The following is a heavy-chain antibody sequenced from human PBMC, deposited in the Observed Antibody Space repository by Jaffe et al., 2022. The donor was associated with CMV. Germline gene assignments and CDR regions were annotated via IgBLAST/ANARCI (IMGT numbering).Heavy chain of an antibody. CDR1: GGSISSSSYY. Sequence: QLQLQESGPGLVKPSETLSLTCTVSGGSISSSSYYWGWIRQPPGKGLEWIGSIYYSGSTYYNPSLKSRVTISVDTSKNQFSLKLSSVTAADTAVYYCASQGGSTRYYYYYGMDVWGQGTTVTVSS. V-gene: IGHV4-39*01. CDR2: IYYSGST. CDR3: ASQGGSTRYYYYYGMDV. J-gene: IGHJ6*02. D-gene: IGHD3-16*01.